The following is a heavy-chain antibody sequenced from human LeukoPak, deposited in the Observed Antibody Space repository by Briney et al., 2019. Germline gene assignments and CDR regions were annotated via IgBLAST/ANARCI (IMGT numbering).Heavy chain of an antibody. Sequence: PGGSLRLSCTASGFTFSSYAMTWVRQAPGKGLEWVSTISGSGRDTYYGDSVKGRSTISRDNSKNALYLQMNSLRAEDTAAYYCAKAGAEHYNYYMDVWGKGTTVTASS. D-gene: IGHD1-26*01. J-gene: IGHJ6*03. V-gene: IGHV3-23*01. CDR1: GFTFSSYA. CDR2: ISGSGRDT. CDR3: AKAGAEHYNYYMDV.